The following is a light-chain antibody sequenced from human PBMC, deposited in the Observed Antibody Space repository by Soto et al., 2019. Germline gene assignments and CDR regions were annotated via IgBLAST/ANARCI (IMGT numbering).Light chain of an antibody. CDR2: EVS. J-gene: IGLJ3*02. Sequence: QSALTQPASVSGSPGQSITISCTGTSSDIGSNNYVSWFQQRPGKAPTLIIYEVSHRPSGVSTHFSGSKSGNTASLTISGLLPEDEAEYYRSSYTPTTRLFGGGTKVTVL. CDR1: SSDIGSNNY. CDR3: SSYTPTTRL. V-gene: IGLV2-14*01.